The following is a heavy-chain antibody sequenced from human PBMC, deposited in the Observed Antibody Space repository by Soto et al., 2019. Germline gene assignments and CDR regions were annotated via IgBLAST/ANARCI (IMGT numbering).Heavy chain of an antibody. V-gene: IGHV3-73*02. CDR1: GFTFSGSA. Sequence: EVQLVESGGGLVQPGGSLKLSCAASGFTFSGSAMHWVRQASGKGLEWVGRIRSKANSYATAYAASVKGRFTISRDDSKNTAYLQMNSLKTEDTAVYYCTRLVTAYCGGDCSGYWGQGTLVTVSS. D-gene: IGHD2-21*02. J-gene: IGHJ4*02. CDR2: IRSKANSYAT. CDR3: TRLVTAYCGGDCSGY.